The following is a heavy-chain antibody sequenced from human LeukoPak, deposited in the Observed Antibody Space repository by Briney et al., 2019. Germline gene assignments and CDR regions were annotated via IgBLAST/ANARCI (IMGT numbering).Heavy chain of an antibody. V-gene: IGHV4-34*01. CDR2: INHSGST. D-gene: IGHD2-8*01. Sequence: SETLSLTCAVYGGSFSGYYWSWIRQPPGKGLEWIGEINHSGSTNYNPSLKSRVTISVDTSKNQFSLKLSSVTAADTAVYYCARDGVGHSSWFDPWGQGTLVTVSS. CDR3: ARDGVGHSSWFDP. CDR1: GGSFSGYY. J-gene: IGHJ5*02.